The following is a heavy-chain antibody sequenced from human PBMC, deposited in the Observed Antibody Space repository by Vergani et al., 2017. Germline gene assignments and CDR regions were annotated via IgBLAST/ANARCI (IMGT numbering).Heavy chain of an antibody. J-gene: IGHJ4*02. CDR2: ISYDGSNK. CDR1: GFTFSSYA. CDR3: AKGLDY. V-gene: IGHV3-30-3*01. Sequence: VQLLESGGGLVQPGGSLRLSCAASGFTFSSYAMHWVRQAPGKGLEWVAVISYDGSNKYYADSVKGRFTISRDNSKNTLYLQMNSLRAEDTAVYYCAKGLDYWGQGTLVTVSS.